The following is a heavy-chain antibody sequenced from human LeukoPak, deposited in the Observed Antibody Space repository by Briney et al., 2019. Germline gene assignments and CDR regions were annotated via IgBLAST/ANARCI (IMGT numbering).Heavy chain of an antibody. CDR2: ISADNGNT. Sequence: ASVNVSCKASGYTFTNYCITWVRQAPGQGLEWMGWISADNGNTNYEQKFQGRVTMTTDTSTSTAYMELRSLRSDDTAVYYCARDKRSRSGYEAPNWFDPWGQGTLVTVSS. CDR3: ARDKRSRSGYEAPNWFDP. CDR1: GYTFTNYC. D-gene: IGHD3-22*01. J-gene: IGHJ5*02. V-gene: IGHV1-18*01.